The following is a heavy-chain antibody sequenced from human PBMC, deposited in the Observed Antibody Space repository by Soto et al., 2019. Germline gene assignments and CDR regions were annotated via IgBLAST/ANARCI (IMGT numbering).Heavy chain of an antibody. D-gene: IGHD5-18*01. Sequence: GESLKISCKHSGFNFPTFWIAWVRQMPGKGLEWMGTIYPDDSDTRYSPSFQGQVTISADKSISTAYLQWSSLKASDTAMYYCATSTLYSYGYDWGQGTLVTVSS. CDR1: GFNFPTFW. CDR2: IYPDDSDT. V-gene: IGHV5-51*01. CDR3: ATSTLYSYGYD. J-gene: IGHJ4*02.